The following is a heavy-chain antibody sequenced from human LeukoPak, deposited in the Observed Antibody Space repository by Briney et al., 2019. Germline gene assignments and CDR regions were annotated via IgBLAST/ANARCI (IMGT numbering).Heavy chain of an antibody. CDR1: GFTFSSYS. CDR2: ISSSSSYI. Sequence: GGSLRLSCAASGFTFSSYSMNWVRQAPGKGLEWVSSISSSSSYIYYADSVKGRFTISRDNAKNSLYLQMNSLRAEDTAVYYCARDLGGYCSGGSCHGAFDIWGQGTMVTVSS. D-gene: IGHD2-15*01. CDR3: ARDLGGYCSGGSCHGAFDI. V-gene: IGHV3-21*01. J-gene: IGHJ3*02.